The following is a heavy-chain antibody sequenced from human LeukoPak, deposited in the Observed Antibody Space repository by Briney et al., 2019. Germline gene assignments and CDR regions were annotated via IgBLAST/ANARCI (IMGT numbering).Heavy chain of an antibody. CDR1: GGSFSGYY. CDR2: INHSGST. Sequence: SETLSLXCAVYGGSFSGYYWSWIRQPPGKGLEWIGKINHSGSTNYNPSLKSRVTISVDTSKNQFSLKLSSVTAADTAVYYCARPYRHYYGSGSYRRPAAYFDYWGQGTLVTVSS. CDR3: ARPYRHYYGSGSYRRPAAYFDY. V-gene: IGHV4-34*01. J-gene: IGHJ4*02. D-gene: IGHD3-10*01.